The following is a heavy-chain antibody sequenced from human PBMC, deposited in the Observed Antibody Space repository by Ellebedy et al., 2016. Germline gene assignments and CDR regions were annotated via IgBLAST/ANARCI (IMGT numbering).Heavy chain of an antibody. D-gene: IGHD3-22*01. CDR1: GFTFSSYA. J-gene: IGHJ6*02. CDR2: ISYDGSNK. V-gene: IGHV3-30-3*01. Sequence: GESLKISCAASGFTFSSYAMHWVRQAPGKGLEWVAVISYDGSNKYYADSVKGRFTISRDNSKNTLYLQMNSLRAEDTAVYYCARDGADYYDSSGYYGQDMDVWGQGTTVTVSS. CDR3: ARDGADYYDSSGYYGQDMDV.